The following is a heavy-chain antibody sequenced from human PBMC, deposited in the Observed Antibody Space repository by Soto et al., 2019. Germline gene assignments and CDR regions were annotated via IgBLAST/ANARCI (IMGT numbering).Heavy chain of an antibody. J-gene: IGHJ6*02. D-gene: IGHD7-27*01. Sequence: SETLSLTCNVSGGAIDSGGYYWCWIRQHPGKGLEWIGYIYYSGSTYYNPSLKSRVSISIDTSKNRFSLELISVTAADTAVYYCARVGTSYARRGLDVWGQGTTVTVSS. CDR1: GGAIDSGGYY. V-gene: IGHV4-31*03. CDR3: ARVGTSYARRGLDV. CDR2: IYYSGST.